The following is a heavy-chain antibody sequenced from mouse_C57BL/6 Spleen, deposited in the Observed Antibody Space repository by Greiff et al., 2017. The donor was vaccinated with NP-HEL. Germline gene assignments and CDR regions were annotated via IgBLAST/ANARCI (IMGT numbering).Heavy chain of an antibody. CDR2: ISSGGSYT. V-gene: IGHV5-6*01. CDR3: ARLGPTRDYFDY. J-gene: IGHJ2*01. D-gene: IGHD2-10*01. Sequence: EVQLVESGGDLVKPGGSLKLSCAASGFTFSSYGMSWVRQTPDKRLEWVATISSGGSYTYYPDSVKGRFTISRDNAKNTLYLQMSRLKSEDTAMYYCARLGPTRDYFDYWGQGTTLTVSS. CDR1: GFTFSSYG.